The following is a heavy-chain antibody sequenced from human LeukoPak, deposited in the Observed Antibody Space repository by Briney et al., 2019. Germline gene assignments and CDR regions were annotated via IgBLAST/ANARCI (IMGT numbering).Heavy chain of an antibody. CDR1: GYTFTGYY. D-gene: IGHD5-18*01. CDR2: INPNSGGT. CDR3: ARAGTVYSYGYKASDI. V-gene: IGHV1-2*02. J-gene: IGHJ3*02. Sequence: ASVKVSCKASGYTFTGYYIHWVRQAPRQGLEWMGWINPNSGGTNYAQKFQGRVTMTRDTSISTAYMELSRLRSDDTAVYYCARAGTVYSYGYKASDIWGQGAMVTVSS.